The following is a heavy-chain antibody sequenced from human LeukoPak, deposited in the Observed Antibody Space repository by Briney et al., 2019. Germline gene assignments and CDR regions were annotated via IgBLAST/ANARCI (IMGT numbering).Heavy chain of an antibody. D-gene: IGHD5-18*01. CDR2: ISSSSSYI. CDR3: ARPLRDTAYDAFDI. CDR1: GFTFSSYS. Sequence: GGSLRLSCAASGFTFSSYSMNWVRQPPGKGLESVSSISSSSSYIYHAHSVKGRLTISTDNAKNSLYLQMNSLRAEDTGVYYCARPLRDTAYDAFDIWGQGTMVTVSS. V-gene: IGHV3-21*01. J-gene: IGHJ3*02.